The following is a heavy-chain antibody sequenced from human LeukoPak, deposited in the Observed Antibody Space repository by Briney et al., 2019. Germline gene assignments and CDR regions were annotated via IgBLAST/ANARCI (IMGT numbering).Heavy chain of an antibody. CDR3: AKDTYGGWFGP. CDR1: GFTFSSYG. J-gene: IGHJ5*02. D-gene: IGHD4-17*01. Sequence: GGSLRLSCAASGFTFSSYGMHWVRQAPGKGLEWVAVISYDGSNKYYADSVKGRFTISRDNSKNTLYLQMNSLRAEDTAVYYCAKDTYGGWFGPWGQGTLVTVSS. V-gene: IGHV3-30*18. CDR2: ISYDGSNK.